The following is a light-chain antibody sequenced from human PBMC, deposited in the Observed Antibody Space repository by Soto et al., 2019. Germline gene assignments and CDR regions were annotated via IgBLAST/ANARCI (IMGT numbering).Light chain of an antibody. CDR3: QRYNNWPLT. Sequence: EIVLAQSPGALSLPPVQGSTLSCMASQSVSSSYLAWYQQKLGQAPRLLIYGASSRATGIPARFSGSGSGTELTLTINSLQSEDFAVYYCQRYNNWPLTFGGGTKVDIK. CDR1: QSVSSSY. V-gene: IGKV3D-15*01. J-gene: IGKJ4*01. CDR2: GAS.